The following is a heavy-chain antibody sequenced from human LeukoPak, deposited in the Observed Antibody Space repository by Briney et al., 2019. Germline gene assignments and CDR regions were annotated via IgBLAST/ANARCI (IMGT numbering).Heavy chain of an antibody. J-gene: IGHJ3*02. CDR1: GGSISGYY. CDR3: AATPDGGNDASDS. D-gene: IGHD5-24*01. Sequence: PSETLSLTCTVSGGSISGYYWSWIRQPPEKGLEWIGYIYHSGSTNYNPSLKSRVTISADTSKNQFSLKLSSVTAADTAVYYCAATPDGGNDASDSWGQGTMVTVSS. CDR2: IYHSGST. V-gene: IGHV4-59*08.